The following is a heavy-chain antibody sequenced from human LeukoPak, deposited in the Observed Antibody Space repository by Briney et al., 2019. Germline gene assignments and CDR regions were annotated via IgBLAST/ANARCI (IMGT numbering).Heavy chain of an antibody. Sequence: PGGSLRLSCVGSGFTFSSYGMHWVRQAAGKGLEWVAFIRHDGSNEYYADYVKGRFTGSRDNSKNTLFLQMNSLRVEEMAVYYCAKEVHPYDSGTYYFDYWGRGTLVTVSS. J-gene: IGHJ4*02. CDR3: AKEVHPYDSGTYYFDY. V-gene: IGHV3-30*02. CDR2: IRHDGSNE. D-gene: IGHD3-10*01. CDR1: GFTFSSYG.